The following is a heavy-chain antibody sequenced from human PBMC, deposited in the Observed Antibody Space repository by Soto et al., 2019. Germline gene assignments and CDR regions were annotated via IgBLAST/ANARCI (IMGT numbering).Heavy chain of an antibody. V-gene: IGHV3-7*01. D-gene: IGHD4-17*01. CDR3: ARGYDYGDYFNWFDP. Sequence: EVQLVESGGGLVQPGGSLRLSCAASGFTFSSYWMSWVRQAPGKGLEWVANIKQDGSEKYYVDSVKGRFTISRDNAKNSLYLLMNSLRAEDTAVYYCARGYDYGDYFNWFDPWGQGTLVTVSS. J-gene: IGHJ5*02. CDR2: IKQDGSEK. CDR1: GFTFSSYW.